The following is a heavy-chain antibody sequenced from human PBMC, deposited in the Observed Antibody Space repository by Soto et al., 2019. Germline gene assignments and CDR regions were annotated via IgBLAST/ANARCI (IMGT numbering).Heavy chain of an antibody. D-gene: IGHD2-2*01. CDR3: AVVVVPSAINYFDY. Sequence: EVQLVESGGGLVQPGGSLRLSCAVSGFTFSDHYMDWVRQTPGKGLEWVGRSRDKGNSYTTGYAASVKGRFIISRDDSNHLRYLQMNSLKADDTAVYYCAVVVVPSAINYFDYWGQGALVTGSS. J-gene: IGHJ4*02. CDR1: GFTFSDHY. CDR2: SRDKGNSYTT. V-gene: IGHV3-72*01.